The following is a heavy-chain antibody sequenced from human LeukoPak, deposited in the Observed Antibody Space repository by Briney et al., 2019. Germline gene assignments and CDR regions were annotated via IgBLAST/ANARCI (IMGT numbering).Heavy chain of an antibody. CDR3: ARDIGWTKGPFDY. J-gene: IGHJ4*02. D-gene: IGHD2-15*01. CDR2: IFHDGRT. CDR1: GYSISSGYF. V-gene: IGHV4-38-2*01. Sequence: KTSETLSLTCEVSGYSISSGYFWAWIRQSPGKGLEVIAGIFHDGRTYYNPSVQSRVTISVDTFRNRFSLKLKSVTAADAAVYYCARDIGWTKGPFDYWGQGTLVTVSS.